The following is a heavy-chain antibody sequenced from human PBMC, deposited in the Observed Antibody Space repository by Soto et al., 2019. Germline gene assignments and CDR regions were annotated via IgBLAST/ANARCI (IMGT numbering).Heavy chain of an antibody. D-gene: IGHD6-6*01. CDR2: IWYDGSNK. Sequence: GGSLRLSCAASGFTFSSYGMHWVRQAPGKGLEWVAVIWYDGSNKYYADSVKGRFTISRDNSKNTLYLQMNSLRAEDTAVYYCARISSSSGGVYYFDYWGQGTLVTVPQ. V-gene: IGHV3-33*01. J-gene: IGHJ4*02. CDR3: ARISSSSGGVYYFDY. CDR1: GFTFSSYG.